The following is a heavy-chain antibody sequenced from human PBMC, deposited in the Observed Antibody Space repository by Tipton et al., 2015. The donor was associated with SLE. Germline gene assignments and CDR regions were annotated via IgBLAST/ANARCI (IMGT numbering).Heavy chain of an antibody. V-gene: IGHV4-38-2*02. CDR1: GYSISSGYY. Sequence: TLSLTCAVSGYSISSGYYWGWIRQPPRKGLEWIGSIYHSGSTYYNPSLRSRVTILVDTSKNQFSLKVTSVTAADTAVYYCARDPPLFDYWGQGTLVTVSS. CDR2: IYHSGST. CDR3: ARDPPLFDY. J-gene: IGHJ4*02.